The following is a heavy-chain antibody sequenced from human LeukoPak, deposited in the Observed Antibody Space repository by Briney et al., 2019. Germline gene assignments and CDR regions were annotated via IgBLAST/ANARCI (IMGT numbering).Heavy chain of an antibody. CDR2: ICSSGSTI. CDR3: ARASYYYDSSGPLFDY. D-gene: IGHD3-22*01. V-gene: IGHV3-48*03. Sequence: GGSLRLSCAASGFTFSSYEMNWVRQAPGKGLEWVSYICSSGSTIYYADSVKGRFTISRDNAKNSLYLQMNSLRAEDTAVYYCARASYYYDSSGPLFDYWGQGTLVTVSS. J-gene: IGHJ4*02. CDR1: GFTFSSYE.